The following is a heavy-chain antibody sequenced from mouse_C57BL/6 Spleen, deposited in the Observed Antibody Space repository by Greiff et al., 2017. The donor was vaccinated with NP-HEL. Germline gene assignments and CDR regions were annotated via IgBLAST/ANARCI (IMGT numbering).Heavy chain of an antibody. J-gene: IGHJ3*01. CDR2: IYPRSGNT. V-gene: IGHV1-81*01. D-gene: IGHD2-4*01. Sequence: VKLLESGAELARPGASVKLSCKASGYTFTSYGISWVKQRTGQGLEWIGEIYPRSGNTYYNEKFKGKATLTADKSSSTAYMELRSLTSEDSAVYFCARSKIYYDYDGFAYWGQGTLVTVSA. CDR3: ARSKIYYDYDGFAY. CDR1: GYTFTSYG.